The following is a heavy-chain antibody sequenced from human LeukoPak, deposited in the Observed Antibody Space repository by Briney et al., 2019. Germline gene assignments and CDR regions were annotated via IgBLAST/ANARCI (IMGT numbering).Heavy chain of an antibody. Sequence: QTLSLTCAISVDSVSSNSAAWNWIRQSPSRGLEWLGRTYYRSKWYNDYAVSVKSRITINPDTSKNQFSLQLNSVTPEDTAVYYCALGYCSSTSCYWFDPWGQGTLVTASS. CDR1: VDSVSSNSAA. CDR2: TYYRSKWYN. CDR3: ALGYCSSTSCYWFDP. V-gene: IGHV6-1*01. J-gene: IGHJ5*02. D-gene: IGHD2-2*01.